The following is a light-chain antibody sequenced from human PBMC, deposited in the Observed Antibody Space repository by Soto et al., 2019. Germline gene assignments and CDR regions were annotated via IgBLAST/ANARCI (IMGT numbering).Light chain of an antibody. Sequence: TQVTPYRSNVCPAGRDSITRRWRASQSISSWLAWYQQKPGKAPKLLIYDASSLESGVPSRFSGSGSGTESTVIIGRSEPEDFAVYSFQQYGSLSWTCGEGTKVDI. CDR2: DAS. J-gene: IGKJ1*01. V-gene: IGKV1-5*01. CDR1: QSISSW. CDR3: QQYGSLSWT.